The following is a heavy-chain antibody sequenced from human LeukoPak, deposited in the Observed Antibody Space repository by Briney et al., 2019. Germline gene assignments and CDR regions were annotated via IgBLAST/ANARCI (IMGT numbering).Heavy chain of an antibody. D-gene: IGHD3-22*01. J-gene: IGHJ4*02. V-gene: IGHV3-30*18. CDR3: AKLGYDSSGASKTLDY. CDR1: GFFFGSYG. CDR2: ISHDGNNK. Sequence: GGSLRLSCVVSGFFFGSYGMHWVRQAPGKGLEWVAVISHDGNNKYYGDSVKGRFTISRDSSKNTLYLQMNSLRPEDTAVYYCAKLGYDSSGASKTLDYWGQGTLVTVSS.